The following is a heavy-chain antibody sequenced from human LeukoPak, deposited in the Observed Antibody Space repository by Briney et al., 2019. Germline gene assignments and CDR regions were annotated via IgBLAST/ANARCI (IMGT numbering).Heavy chain of an antibody. Sequence: SVKVSCKASVGTFISYAISWVRQAPGQGLEWMGGIIPIFGTANYAQKFQGRVTITADKSTSTAYMELSSLRSEDTAVYYCARALGYCSGGSCYSLDYWGQGTLVSVSS. CDR3: ARALGYCSGGSCYSLDY. D-gene: IGHD2-15*01. CDR1: VGTFISYA. V-gene: IGHV1-69*06. CDR2: IIPIFGTA. J-gene: IGHJ4*02.